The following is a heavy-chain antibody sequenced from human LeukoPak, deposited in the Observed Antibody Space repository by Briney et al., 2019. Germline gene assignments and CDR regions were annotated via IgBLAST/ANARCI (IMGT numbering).Heavy chain of an antibody. V-gene: IGHV3-15*01. J-gene: IGHJ4*02. Sequence: PGGSLRLSCAASGFTFSNAWMSWIRQAPEKGLEWVGRIKSKTDGGTTDYAAPVKGRFTISRDDSKNTLYLQMNSLKTEDTAVYYCTFGYSYGSVYWGQGTLVTVSS. CDR3: TFGYSYGSVY. CDR1: GFTFSNAW. CDR2: IKSKTDGGTT. D-gene: IGHD5-18*01.